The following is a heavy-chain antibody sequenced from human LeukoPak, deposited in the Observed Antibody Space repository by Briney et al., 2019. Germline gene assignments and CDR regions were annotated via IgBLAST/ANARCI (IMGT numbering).Heavy chain of an antibody. D-gene: IGHD2-15*01. CDR1: GFTFSSYG. CDR2: ISYDGSNK. V-gene: IGHV3-30*18. Sequence: PGGSLRLSCAASGFTFSSYGMHWVRQAPGKGLEWVAVISYDGSNKYYADSVKGRFTISRDNSKNTLYLQMNSLRAEDTAVYYCAKWRVVAATIYYYYYYGMDVWGQGTTVTVSS. J-gene: IGHJ6*02. CDR3: AKWRVVAATIYYYYYYGMDV.